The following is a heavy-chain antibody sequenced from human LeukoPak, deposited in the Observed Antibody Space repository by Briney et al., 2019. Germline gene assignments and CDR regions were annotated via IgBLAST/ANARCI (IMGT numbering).Heavy chain of an antibody. CDR2: ISAHNGNT. CDR1: GYTFTGYY. V-gene: IGHV1-18*04. D-gene: IGHD5/OR15-5a*01. J-gene: IGHJ5*02. Sequence: ASVKVSCKASGYTFTGYYMHWVRQAPGQGLEWMGWISAHNGNTKYAQRFQDRVIMTTDTSASTAYMELRSLTSDDTAVYYCATSTMTTSRWFDPWGQGTLVTVSS. CDR3: ATSTMTTSRWFDP.